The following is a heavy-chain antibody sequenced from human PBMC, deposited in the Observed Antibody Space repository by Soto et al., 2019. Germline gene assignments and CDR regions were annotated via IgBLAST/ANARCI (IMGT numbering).Heavy chain of an antibody. CDR2: IYYGGSP. D-gene: IGHD1-26*01. V-gene: IGHV4-39*01. Sequence: PSETLSLTCTVSGGSISSSNYYWALIRQPPEKGLEWLGKIYYGGSPYNTPSLDSRLTISVDTSRNQFSLNRGSVTAADTSVYYCARLPLYYSGSGCYGFYYYAVDGWYQGTTVTVS. CDR3: ARLPLYYSGSGCYGFYYYAVDG. CDR1: GGSISSSNYY. J-gene: IGHJ6*02.